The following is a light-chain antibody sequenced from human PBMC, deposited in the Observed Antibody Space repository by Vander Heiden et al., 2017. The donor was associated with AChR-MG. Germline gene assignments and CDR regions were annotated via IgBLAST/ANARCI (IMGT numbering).Light chain of an antibody. Sequence: IQMTQSPSSLSASVGDRVTITCRASQDVNKYVNWYQQKPGRAPQLLIYYASNLQSGVPSRFSGSGFETDFTLAISTLQPEDSATYFCQQSYATPLTFGGGTTVEI. J-gene: IGKJ4*01. CDR3: QQSYATPLT. CDR1: QDVNKY. V-gene: IGKV1-39*01. CDR2: YAS.